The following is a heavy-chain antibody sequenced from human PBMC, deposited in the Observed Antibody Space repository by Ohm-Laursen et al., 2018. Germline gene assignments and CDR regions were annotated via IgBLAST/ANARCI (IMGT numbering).Heavy chain of an antibody. V-gene: IGHV3-30*18. Sequence: SLRLSCAASGFTFSSYGMHWVRQAPGKGLEWVAVISYDGSNKYYADSVKGRFTISRDNSKNTLYLQMNSLRAEDTAVYYCAKGPDYYDSSFDYWGQGTLVTVSS. J-gene: IGHJ4*02. CDR1: GFTFSSYG. D-gene: IGHD3-22*01. CDR3: AKGPDYYDSSFDY. CDR2: ISYDGSNK.